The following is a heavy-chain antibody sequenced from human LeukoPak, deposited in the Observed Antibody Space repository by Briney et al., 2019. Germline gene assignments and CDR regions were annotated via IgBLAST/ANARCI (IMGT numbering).Heavy chain of an antibody. J-gene: IGHJ6*03. CDR1: GYTFTSYG. CDR3: ARSPPAAIPTYYYYYYMDV. D-gene: IGHD2-2*01. V-gene: IGHV1-18*01. CDR2: ISAYNGNT. Sequence: ASVKVSCKASGYTFTSYGISWVRQAPGQGLEWMGWISAYNGNTNYAQKLQGRVTMTTDTSTSTAYMELRSLRSDDTAVYYCARSPPAAIPTYYYYYYMDVWGKGTTVTVSS.